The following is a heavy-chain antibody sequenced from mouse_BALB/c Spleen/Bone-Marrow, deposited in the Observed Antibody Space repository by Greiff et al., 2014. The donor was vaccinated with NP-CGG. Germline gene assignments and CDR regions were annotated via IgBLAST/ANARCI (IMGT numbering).Heavy chain of an antibody. V-gene: IGHV14-3*02. CDR1: GFNIKDTY. Sequence: VQLQQSGAELVKPGASVKLSCTASGFNIKDTYMHWVKQRPEQGLEWIGRIDPANGNTKYDPKFQGKATITADTFSNTAYLQLSSLTSEDTAVYYCARFPYDYGGGDYWGQGTTLTVSS. CDR2: IDPANGNT. D-gene: IGHD2-4*01. J-gene: IGHJ2*01. CDR3: ARFPYDYGGGDY.